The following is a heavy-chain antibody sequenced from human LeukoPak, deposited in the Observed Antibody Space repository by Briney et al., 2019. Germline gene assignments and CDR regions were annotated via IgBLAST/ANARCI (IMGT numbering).Heavy chain of an antibody. J-gene: IGHJ4*02. CDR2: IRYDGSNK. CDR3: ARHVRRNLLLWFGESPARAIDY. Sequence: GGSLRLSCAASGFTFSSYGMHWVRQAPGKGLEWVAFIRYDGSNKYYADSVKGRFTISRDNSKNTLYLHVNSLRPEDTAVYYCARHVRRNLLLWFGESPARAIDYWGQGTLVTVSS. V-gene: IGHV3-30*02. CDR1: GFTFSSYG. D-gene: IGHD3-10*01.